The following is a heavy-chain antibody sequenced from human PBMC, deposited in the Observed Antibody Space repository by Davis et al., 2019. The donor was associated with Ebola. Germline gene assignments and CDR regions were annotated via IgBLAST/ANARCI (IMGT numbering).Heavy chain of an antibody. D-gene: IGHD3-16*01. Sequence: PGRSLRLSCPPSASTSGTYATSWVRPPPGKGLEWISSIRDSGDQVDNSDSVRGRFTVSRDNSRNNLYRQMTGLRAEDTSIYYCAKDSPTSDGYAFYFDYWGQGTLVTVSS. V-gene: IGHV3-23*01. J-gene: IGHJ4*02. CDR3: AKDSPTSDGYAFYFDY. CDR1: ASTSGTYA. CDR2: IRDSGDQV.